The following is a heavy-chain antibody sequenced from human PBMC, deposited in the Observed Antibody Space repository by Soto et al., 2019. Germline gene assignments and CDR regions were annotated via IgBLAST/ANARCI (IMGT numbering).Heavy chain of an antibody. D-gene: IGHD2-21*02. Sequence: TSETLSLTCTVSGGSISRYYWSWIRQPPGKGLEWIGYMYNTGSTVYNPPFKSRVTISVDTSKNQFSLKLNSVTAADTAVYYCARDLWGYCGTDCYPLDVWGQGTLVTVSS. J-gene: IGHJ4*02. CDR1: GGSISRYY. V-gene: IGHV4-59*01. CDR2: MYNTGST. CDR3: ARDLWGYCGTDCYPLDV.